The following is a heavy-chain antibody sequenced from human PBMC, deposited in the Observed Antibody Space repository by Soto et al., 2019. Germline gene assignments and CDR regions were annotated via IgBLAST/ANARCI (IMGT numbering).Heavy chain of an antibody. V-gene: IGHV3-30*18. CDR3: AKVPRGSNFGYYNF. CDR2: VWKDGSNR. D-gene: IGHD5-18*01. Sequence: LRLSCAASGITFSDYGMHWVRQAPGKGLEWVAGVWKDGSNRYYVDSVKGRFTISRDNSKNTLYLQMNSLRDEDTAVYYCAKVPRGSNFGYYNFWGQGTLVTVSS. J-gene: IGHJ4*02. CDR1: GITFSDYG.